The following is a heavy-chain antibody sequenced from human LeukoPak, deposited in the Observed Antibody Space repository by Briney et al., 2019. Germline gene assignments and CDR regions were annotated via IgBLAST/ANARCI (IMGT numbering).Heavy chain of an antibody. CDR3: ARIKNGKIRYCSSTSCYKGLYFDY. J-gene: IGHJ4*02. V-gene: IGHV4-34*01. D-gene: IGHD2-2*02. Sequence: SESLSLTCAVYGGSFSGYYWSWIRQPPGKGLEWIGEINHSGSTNYNPSLKSRVTISVDTSKNQFSLKLSSVTAADTAVYYCARIKNGKIRYCSSTSCYKGLYFDYWGQGTLVTVSS. CDR1: GGSFSGYY. CDR2: INHSGST.